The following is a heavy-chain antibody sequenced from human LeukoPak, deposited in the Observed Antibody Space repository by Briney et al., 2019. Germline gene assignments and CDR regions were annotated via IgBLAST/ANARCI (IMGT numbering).Heavy chain of an antibody. CDR2: INHSGST. CDR3: ARSHPYDYVWGSYRSYYFDY. V-gene: IGHV4-34*01. Sequence: PSETLSLTCAVYGGSFSGYYWSWIRQPPGKGLEWIGEINHSGSTNYNPSLKSRVTISVDTSKNQFSLKLSSVTAADTAVYYCARSHPYDYVWGSYRSYYFDYWGQGTLVTVSS. D-gene: IGHD3-16*02. J-gene: IGHJ4*02. CDR1: GGSFSGYY.